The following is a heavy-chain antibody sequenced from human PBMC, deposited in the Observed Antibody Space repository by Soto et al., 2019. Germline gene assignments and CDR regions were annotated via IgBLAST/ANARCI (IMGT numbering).Heavy chain of an antibody. CDR3: ARLPRDCNKTSCYYADH. CDR2: MYPGDSDT. D-gene: IGHD3-3*01. V-gene: IGHV5-51*01. J-gene: IGHJ4*02. Sequence: GESLKISCRGSGYDFNTNWFGWVRQLPGRGLEWVGIMYPGDSDTRYNPSLQGHVTLSVDVTVSTAFLQWRSLETSDTGMYFCARLPRDCNKTSCYYADHWGQGNQVSXSS. CDR1: GYDFNTNW.